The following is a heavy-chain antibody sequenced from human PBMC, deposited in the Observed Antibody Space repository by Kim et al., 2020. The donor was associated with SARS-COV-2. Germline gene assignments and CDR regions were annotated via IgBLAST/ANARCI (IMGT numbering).Heavy chain of an antibody. CDR3: ATSWDV. Sequence: GGSLRLSCSASGFTFGSHDMNGVRRSSGKGLEWVSTIKGSDGGSTYYADSVKGRFTISRDSSKTTLSLQMNGLRAEDTAVYYCATSWDVWGQGTTVTVSS. CDR1: GFTFGSHD. V-gene: IGHV3-23*01. J-gene: IGHJ6*02. CDR2: IKGSDGGST.